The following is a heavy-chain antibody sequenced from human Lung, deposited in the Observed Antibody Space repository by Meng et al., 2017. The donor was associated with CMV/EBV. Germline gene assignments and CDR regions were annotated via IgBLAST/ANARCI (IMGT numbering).Heavy chain of an antibody. CDR1: VFIFSAYY. CDR2: ISSSGTSI. Sequence: SCAASVFIFSAYYMSWIRQAPGKGLEWVSYISSSGTSIYYADSVRGRFTISRDNAKDSLYLEMNSLRLEDTAVYYCARGADDLPTDFWGQGTLVTVSS. J-gene: IGHJ4*02. V-gene: IGHV3-11*04. D-gene: IGHD1-1*01. CDR3: ARGADDLPTDF.